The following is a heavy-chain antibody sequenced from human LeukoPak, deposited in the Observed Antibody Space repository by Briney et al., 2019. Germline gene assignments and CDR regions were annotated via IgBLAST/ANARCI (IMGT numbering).Heavy chain of an antibody. D-gene: IGHD3-22*01. CDR1: GFTFSSYW. V-gene: IGHV3-7*04. CDR2: PKQDGREK. Sequence: PWVSLRLSCAASGFTFSSYWMSWVRQAPGKGLEWVANPKQDGREKYYVHSVKGRFTISRDNAKNSLFLQMNSLRAEDTAVYYCARSIFVQVVVSAFEDWGQGTLVTV. J-gene: IGHJ4*02. CDR3: ARSIFVQVVVSAFED.